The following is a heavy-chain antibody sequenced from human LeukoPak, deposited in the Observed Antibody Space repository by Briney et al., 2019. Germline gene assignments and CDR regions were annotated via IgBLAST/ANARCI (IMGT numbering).Heavy chain of an antibody. D-gene: IGHD5-12*01. Sequence: GESLKISCKASGYSLTSYWIGWVRQMPGKGLEWMGIIYPGDSETRYSPSFQGQVTISADKSTSTAYLQWSSLKASDTAMYYCARRVSSSGFDAFDVWGHGTMVTVSS. J-gene: IGHJ3*01. CDR2: IYPGDSET. V-gene: IGHV5-51*01. CDR1: GYSLTSYW. CDR3: ARRVSSSGFDAFDV.